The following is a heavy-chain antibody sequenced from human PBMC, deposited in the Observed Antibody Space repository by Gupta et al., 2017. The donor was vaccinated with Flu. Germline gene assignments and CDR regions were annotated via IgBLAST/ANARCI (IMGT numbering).Heavy chain of an antibody. V-gene: IGHV3-21*01. CDR1: GFTFSSYS. CDR2: ISSSSSYI. J-gene: IGHJ4*02. Sequence: EVQLVESGGGLVKPGGSLRLSCAASGFTFSSYSMNWVRQAPGMGLEWVSSISSSSSYIYYADSVKGRFTISRDNAKNSLYLQMNSLRAEDTAVYYCARVWYYGSGSYYFDYWGQGTLVTVSS. D-gene: IGHD3-10*01. CDR3: ARVWYYGSGSYYFDY.